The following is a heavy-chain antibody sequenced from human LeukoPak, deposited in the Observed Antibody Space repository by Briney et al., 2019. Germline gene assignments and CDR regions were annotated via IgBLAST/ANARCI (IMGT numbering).Heavy chain of an antibody. Sequence: GGSLRLSCAASGFTFSSYGRHWVRQAPGKGLERGAVISYDGSNKYYAACVKHRFNISRENSKNTVYLQMNCLRAEDTAVYYFARDYLFYFDYWGQGTLVTVSS. CDR1: GFTFSSYG. J-gene: IGHJ4*02. CDR2: ISYDGSNK. V-gene: IGHV3-30*03. CDR3: ARDYLFYFDY.